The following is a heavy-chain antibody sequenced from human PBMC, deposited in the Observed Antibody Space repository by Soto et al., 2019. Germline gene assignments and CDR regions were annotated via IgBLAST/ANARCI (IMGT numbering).Heavy chain of an antibody. Sequence: GGSLRLSCAASGFTFSTYTMNWVRQAPGKGLEWISSISSGSSYIYYAGSVKGRFTISRDNAKNSLFLQMNSLRADDTAVYYCARDILSGGAYPGSWGQGTKVTVSS. J-gene: IGHJ5*02. CDR2: ISSGSSYI. CDR1: GFTFSTYT. V-gene: IGHV3-21*01. D-gene: IGHD3-10*01. CDR3: ARDILSGGAYPGS.